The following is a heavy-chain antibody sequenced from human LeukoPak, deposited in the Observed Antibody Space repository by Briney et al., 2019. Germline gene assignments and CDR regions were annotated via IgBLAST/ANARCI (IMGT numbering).Heavy chain of an antibody. D-gene: IGHD4-17*01. J-gene: IGHJ4*02. CDR2: INPSGDIT. CDR1: GYTFTSYY. V-gene: IGHV1-46*01. CDR3: ARAFYGLGAD. Sequence: ASVKVSCKASGYTFTSYYMHWVRQAPGQGLEWMGLINPSGDITTYAQEFQGRVTMTRDTSTSTVYMELSSLRSEDTAVYYCARAFYGLGADWGQGTLVTVSS.